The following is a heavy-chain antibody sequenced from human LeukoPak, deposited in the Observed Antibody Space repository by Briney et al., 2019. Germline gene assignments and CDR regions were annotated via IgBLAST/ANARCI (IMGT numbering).Heavy chain of an antibody. J-gene: IGHJ4*02. D-gene: IGHD3-10*01. CDR2: INAGNGNT. Sequence: ASVKDSCKASGYTFTSYAMHWVRQAPGQRLEWMGWINAGNGNTKYSQKFQGRVTITRDTSASTAYMELSSLRSEDTAVYYCARGGYGSGSYNYFDYWGQGTLVTVSS. CDR1: GYTFTSYA. CDR3: ARGGYGSGSYNYFDY. V-gene: IGHV1-3*01.